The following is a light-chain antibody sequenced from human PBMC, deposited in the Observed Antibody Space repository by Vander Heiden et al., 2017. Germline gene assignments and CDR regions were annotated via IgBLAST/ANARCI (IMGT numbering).Light chain of an antibody. CDR1: QCISSY. CDR2: AAS. V-gene: IGKV1-39*01. J-gene: IGKJ2*01. Sequence: FQSPLSPSSLSASVDDRLTITCRARQCISSYLNWYQQIPGKAPKLLIYAASSLQSAVPSRFSGSGSGTDFTLTISSLQPEDCATYFCQQSYSSRLYTFGHGTKLEI. CDR3: QQSYSSRLYT.